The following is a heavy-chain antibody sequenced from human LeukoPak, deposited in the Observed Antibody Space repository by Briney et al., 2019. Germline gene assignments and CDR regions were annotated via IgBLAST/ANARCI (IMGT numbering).Heavy chain of an antibody. CDR3: ARERRRGYDILMYGWFDP. CDR2: IYTSGST. CDR1: GGSICSYY. Sequence: SETLSLTCTVSGGSICSYYWSWIRQPAGKGLEWIGRIYTSGSTNYNPSLKSRVTMSVDTSKNQFSLKLSSVTAADTAVYYCARERRRGYDILMYGWFDPWGQGTLVTVSS. J-gene: IGHJ5*02. V-gene: IGHV4-4*07. D-gene: IGHD3-9*01.